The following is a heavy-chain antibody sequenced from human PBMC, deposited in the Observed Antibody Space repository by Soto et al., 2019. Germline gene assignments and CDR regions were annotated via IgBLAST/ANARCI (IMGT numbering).Heavy chain of an antibody. CDR2: MNEDGSER. J-gene: IGHJ4*02. D-gene: IGHD4-4*01. CDR3: ARDRAYSSFDY. V-gene: IGHV3-7*03. CDR1: GFSFSSAW. Sequence: GGSLRLSCAVSGFSFSSAWMTWIRQAPGKGLERVAIMNEDGSERYYVDSVKDRFTISRDNAKNALFLQMNSLRVEDTAVYFCARDRAYSSFDYWGQGSLVTVSS.